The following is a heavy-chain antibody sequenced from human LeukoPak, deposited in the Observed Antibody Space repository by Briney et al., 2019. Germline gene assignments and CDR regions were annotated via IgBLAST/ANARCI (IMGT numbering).Heavy chain of an antibody. V-gene: IGHV3-23*01. Sequence: PGGSLRLSCAASGFTFSSYWMSWVRQAPGKGLEWVSAISGSGGSTYYADSVKGRFTISRDNSKNTLYLQMNSLRAEDTAVYYCAKDPLWFGESEFDYWGQGTLVTVSS. CDR3: AKDPLWFGESEFDY. J-gene: IGHJ4*02. CDR1: GFTFSSYW. D-gene: IGHD3-10*01. CDR2: ISGSGGST.